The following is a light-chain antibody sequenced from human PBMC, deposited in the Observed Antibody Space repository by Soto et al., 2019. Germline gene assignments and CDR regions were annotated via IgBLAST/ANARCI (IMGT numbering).Light chain of an antibody. CDR2: HAS. V-gene: IGKV3D-11*02. CDR1: QSVRSY. Sequence: EIVLTQCPATLSLCPGEXAXXSCRASQSVRSYLAPHHQNPGPDTRLLIYHASTRATGIPDRFSGTGPGTAFTLTISRLEPEDFAVYYCQQRSNWLTFGGGTKVDIK. CDR3: QQRSNWLT. J-gene: IGKJ4*01.